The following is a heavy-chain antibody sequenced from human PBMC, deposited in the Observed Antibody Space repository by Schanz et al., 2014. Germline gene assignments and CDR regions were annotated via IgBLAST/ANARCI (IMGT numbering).Heavy chain of an antibody. Sequence: QVQLVQSGAAVKKPGASVKVSCEASGYTFTSYYIHWFRQAPGQGLEWMGLINPSVGNTNYAQKFRGRVTMTRDTSTSTVYMELSSLRSEDTAVYYCARGLGDERWLDLNEAFDIWGEGTIVTVAS. CDR3: ARGLGDERWLDLNEAFDI. D-gene: IGHD6-19*01. J-gene: IGHJ3*02. CDR1: GYTFTSYY. CDR2: INPSVGNT. V-gene: IGHV1-46*01.